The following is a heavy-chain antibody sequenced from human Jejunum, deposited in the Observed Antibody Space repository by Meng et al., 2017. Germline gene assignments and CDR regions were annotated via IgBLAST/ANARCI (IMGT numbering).Heavy chain of an antibody. CDR2: IYWDDDK. J-gene: IGHJ1*01. CDR3: AHRMYYDRYQH. V-gene: IGHV2-5*02. D-gene: IGHD3-22*01. Sequence: QNPLKEAGPTLVRPTQTLTLTFTFSGFSLSTSGVGVGLIRQPPGKALEWLAVIYWDDDKKYSPSLKSRLTITKDTSKNQVVLTMTSMDPVDTATYYCAHRMYYDRYQHWGQGTLVTVSS. CDR1: GFSLSTSGVG.